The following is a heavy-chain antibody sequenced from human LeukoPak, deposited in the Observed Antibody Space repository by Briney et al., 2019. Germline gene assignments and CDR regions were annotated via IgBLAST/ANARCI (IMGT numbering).Heavy chain of an antibody. D-gene: IGHD1-26*01. Sequence: PGGSLRLSCTTSGFTFSNYWMHWVRQAPGKGLVWVSRINMDGSGADYADSVKGRFTISRDNAKNTVYMQMISLRAEDTGVYYCARESFTGCGSHPYWGQGALVTVSS. CDR3: ARESFTGCGSHPY. V-gene: IGHV3-74*01. CDR1: GFTFSNYW. J-gene: IGHJ4*02. CDR2: INMDGSGA.